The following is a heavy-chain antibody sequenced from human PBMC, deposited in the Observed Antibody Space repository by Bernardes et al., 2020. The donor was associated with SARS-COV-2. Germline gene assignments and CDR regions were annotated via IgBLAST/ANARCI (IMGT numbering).Heavy chain of an antibody. J-gene: IGHJ5*02. CDR3: ARGRPSSPGWFDP. D-gene: IGHD6-6*01. V-gene: IGHV1-8*01. Sequence: ASVKVSWKASGYTFTSYDINWVRQATGQGLEWMGWMNPNSGNTGYAQKFQGRVTMTRNTSISTAYMELSSLRSEDTAVYYCARGRPSSPGWFDPWGQGTLVTVSS. CDR2: MNPNSGNT. CDR1: GYTFTSYD.